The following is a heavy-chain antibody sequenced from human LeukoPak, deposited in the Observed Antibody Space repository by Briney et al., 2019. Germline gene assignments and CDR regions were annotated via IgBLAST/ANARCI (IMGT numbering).Heavy chain of an antibody. CDR2: ISYDGSNK. Sequence: SGRSLRLSCAASGFTFSSYAMHWVRQAPGKGLEWVAVISYDGSNKYYADSVKGRFTISRDNSKNTLYLQMNSLRAEDTAVYYCARSGLGLVTTTDWGQGTLVTVSS. CDR1: GFTFSSYA. V-gene: IGHV3-30-3*01. J-gene: IGHJ4*02. CDR3: ARSGLGLVTTTD. D-gene: IGHD3-22*01.